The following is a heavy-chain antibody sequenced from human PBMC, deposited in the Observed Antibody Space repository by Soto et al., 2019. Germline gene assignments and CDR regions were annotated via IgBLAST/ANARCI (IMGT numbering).Heavy chain of an antibody. V-gene: IGHV3-73*01. Sequence: EVQLVESGGGLVQPGGSLKLSCAASGFTFSGSAMHWVRQASGKGLEWAGRIRSKANSYATAYAASVKGRFTISRDDSKNTAYLQMNSLKTEDTAVYYCTRRYCSSTSCYSYWGQGTLVTVSS. J-gene: IGHJ4*02. D-gene: IGHD2-2*01. CDR2: IRSKANSYAT. CDR3: TRRYCSSTSCYSY. CDR1: GFTFSGSA.